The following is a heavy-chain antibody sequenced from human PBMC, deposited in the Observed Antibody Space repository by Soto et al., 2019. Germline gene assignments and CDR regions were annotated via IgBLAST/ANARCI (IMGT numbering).Heavy chain of an antibody. CDR1: GFTFSSYW. J-gene: IGHJ4*02. CDR2: IKQDGSEK. Sequence: GGSLRLSCAASGFTFSSYWMNWVRQAPGKGLEWVANIKQDGSEKYYVDSVKGRFTISRDNAKNSLYLQMSSLRAEDTAVYYCARDRSSSHVAREPHFDYWGQGTLVTVSS. CDR3: ARDRSSSHVAREPHFDY. D-gene: IGHD6-13*01. V-gene: IGHV3-7*01.